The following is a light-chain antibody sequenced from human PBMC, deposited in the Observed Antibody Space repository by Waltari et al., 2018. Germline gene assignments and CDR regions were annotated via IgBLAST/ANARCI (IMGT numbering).Light chain of an antibody. Sequence: QLVLTQSPSASASLGASVKVTCTLSRGHTSYAIAWYQQQPEKGPRYLMKINSDGSHSKGDGIPDRFSGSSSGAERYLTISSLQSEDDADYYCQTWDTGILVFGGGTKLTVL. CDR2: INSDGSH. CDR3: QTWDTGILV. J-gene: IGLJ3*02. V-gene: IGLV4-69*01. CDR1: RGHTSYA.